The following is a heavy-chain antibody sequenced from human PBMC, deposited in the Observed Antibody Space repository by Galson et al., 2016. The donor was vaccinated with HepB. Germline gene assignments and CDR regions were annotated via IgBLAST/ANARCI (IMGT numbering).Heavy chain of an antibody. CDR1: GYSFTNYW. CDR2: IYPGDSDT. J-gene: IGHJ4*02. CDR3: ARRSSAGSGWSLYYHLDY. Sequence: QSGAEVKKPGESLKISCKGSGYSFTNYWIGWVRQMPGKGLEWMGIIYPGDSDTRYSPSFEGQVTISADKSISTAYLQWSSLKASDTAMYYCARRSSAGSGWSLYYHLDYWGQGMLVTVSS. V-gene: IGHV5-51*01. D-gene: IGHD6-19*01.